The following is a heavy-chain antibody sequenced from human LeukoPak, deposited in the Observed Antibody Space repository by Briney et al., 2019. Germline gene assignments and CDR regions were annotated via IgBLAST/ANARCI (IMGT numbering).Heavy chain of an antibody. D-gene: IGHD6-19*01. V-gene: IGHV3-30*04. Sequence: PGGSLRLSCVASGFTFSSYAMHWVRQAPGKGLEWVAVIPYDGRNKYYADSVKGRFTISRDNAKNTLYLQMNSLRAEDTAVYYCARARAPYSSGWYDWFDPWGQGTLVTVSS. J-gene: IGHJ5*02. CDR1: GFTFSSYA. CDR3: ARARAPYSSGWYDWFDP. CDR2: IPYDGRNK.